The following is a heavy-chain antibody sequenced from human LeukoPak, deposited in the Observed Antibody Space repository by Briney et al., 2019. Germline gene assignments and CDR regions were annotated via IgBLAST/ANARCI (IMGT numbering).Heavy chain of an antibody. V-gene: IGHV3-30*02. D-gene: IGHD2/OR15-2a*01. CDR1: GFTFSDYA. Sequence: PGGSLRLSCAASGFTFSDYAMHWVRQAPGKGLEWVTFIWYDGSNKYYADSVKGRFTISRDNSKNTMSLQMDSLRVEDTALYYCTNDGNTFYGFDNWGQGTLVTVSS. J-gene: IGHJ4*02. CDR3: TNDGNTFYGFDN. CDR2: IWYDGSNK.